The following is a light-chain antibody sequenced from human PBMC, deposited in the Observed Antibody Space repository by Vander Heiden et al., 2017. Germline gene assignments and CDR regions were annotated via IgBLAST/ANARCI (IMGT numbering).Light chain of an antibody. CDR1: QSISSY. CDR2: AAS. CDR3: QQSYSTPRT. V-gene: IGKV1-39*01. J-gene: IGKJ1*01. Sequence: SVGDRVTITCRASQSISSYLNWYQQKPGKAPKLLIYAASSLQSGVPSRFSGSGSGTDFTLTISSLQPEDFATYYCQQSYSTPRTFGQGTKVXIK.